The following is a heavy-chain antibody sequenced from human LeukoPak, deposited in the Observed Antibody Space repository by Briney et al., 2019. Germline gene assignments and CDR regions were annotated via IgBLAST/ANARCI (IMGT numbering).Heavy chain of an antibody. CDR3: AKCTQLVGLYYFDY. V-gene: IGHV3-23*01. Sequence: GGSLRLSCAASGFTFSSYAMSWVRQAPGKGLEWVSAISGSGGSTYYADSVKGRFTISRDNSKHTLYLQMNSLRAEDTAVYYCAKCTQLVGLYYFDYWGQGTLVTVSS. D-gene: IGHD6-13*01. J-gene: IGHJ4*02. CDR2: ISGSGGST. CDR1: GFTFSSYA.